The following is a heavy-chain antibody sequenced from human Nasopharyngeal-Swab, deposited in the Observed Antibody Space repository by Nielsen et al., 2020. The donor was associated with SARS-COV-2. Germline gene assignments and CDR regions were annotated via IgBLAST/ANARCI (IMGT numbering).Heavy chain of an antibody. CDR3: AKAGGYYYGSGRLYSDY. CDR2: IWFDGTNT. Sequence: GESLKISCVASGFTFSTYGMHWVRQAPGKGLEWVAVIWFDGTNTYYSDSVKGRFTISRDDSKNTLYLQMNSLRAEDTAVYYCAKAGGYYYGSGRLYSDYWGQGTLVTVSS. D-gene: IGHD3-10*01. CDR1: GFTFSTYG. V-gene: IGHV3-33*06. J-gene: IGHJ4*02.